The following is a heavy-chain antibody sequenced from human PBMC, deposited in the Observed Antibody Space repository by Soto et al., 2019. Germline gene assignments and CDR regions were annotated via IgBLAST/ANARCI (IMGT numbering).Heavy chain of an antibody. CDR2: INHSGSS. Sequence: LSLTCAVHGGSFRGFYWTWIRQPPGKGLEWIGEINHSGSSNYNPPLKSRVTMSLDTSRNQFSLCLNSVTAADTAVYYCARMAGPWYFDLWGRGTLVTVSS. CDR1: GGSFRGFY. J-gene: IGHJ2*01. V-gene: IGHV4-34*01. CDR3: ARMAGPWYFDL.